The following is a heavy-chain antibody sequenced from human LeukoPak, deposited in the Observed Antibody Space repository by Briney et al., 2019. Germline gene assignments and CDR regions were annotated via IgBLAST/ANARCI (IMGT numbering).Heavy chain of an antibody. Sequence: GGSLRLSCAASGFTFSSYSMNWVRQAPGKGLEWVSSISSSSSYIYYADSVKGRFTISRDNAKNSLYLQMNSLRAEDTAVYYCARTGSPYYYDSSGYLSTLWGQGTLVTVSS. CDR3: ARTGSPYYYDSSGYLSTL. CDR2: ISSSSSYI. CDR1: GFTFSSYS. D-gene: IGHD3-22*01. V-gene: IGHV3-21*01. J-gene: IGHJ4*02.